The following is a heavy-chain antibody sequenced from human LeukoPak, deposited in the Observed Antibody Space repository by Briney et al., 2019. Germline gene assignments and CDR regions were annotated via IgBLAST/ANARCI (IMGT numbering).Heavy chain of an antibody. CDR1: GGSFSGYY. CDR3: ARGRRSSSKPFDY. Sequence: SETLSLICAVYGGSFSGYYWSWIRQPPGKGLEWIGEINHSGSTNYNPSLKSRVTISVDTSKNQFSLKLSSVTAADTAVYYCARGRRSSSKPFDYWGQGTLVTVSS. CDR2: INHSGST. D-gene: IGHD6-13*01. V-gene: IGHV4-34*01. J-gene: IGHJ4*02.